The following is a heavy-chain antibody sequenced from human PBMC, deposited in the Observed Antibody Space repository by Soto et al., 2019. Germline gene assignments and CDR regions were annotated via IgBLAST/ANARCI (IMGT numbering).Heavy chain of an antibody. CDR2: IYYSWST. D-gene: IGHD3-22*01. CDR3: ARLDDSSGYSRDY. V-gene: IGHV4-39*01. Sequence: QLQLQESGPGLVKPSETLSLTCTVSGGSISSSSYYWGWIRQPPGKGLEWIGSIYYSWSTYYNPSLKSRVTISVDTSKNQFSLKLSSVTAADTAVYYCARLDDSSGYSRDYWGQGTLVTVSS. J-gene: IGHJ4*02. CDR1: GGSISSSSYY.